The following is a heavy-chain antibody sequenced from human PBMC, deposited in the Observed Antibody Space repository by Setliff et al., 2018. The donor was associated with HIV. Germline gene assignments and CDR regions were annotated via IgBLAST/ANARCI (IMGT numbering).Heavy chain of an antibody. D-gene: IGHD5-12*01. CDR2: INIRSGNT. V-gene: IGHV1-18*01. Sequence: ASVKVSCKASGCSFTTSGVSWVRQAPGQGLEWMGWINIRSGNTNYAQKFQGRVTMTTDTSTSTAYMGLRSLRSDDTAVYYCATLDGYNSDYWGQGTLVTVSS. CDR1: GCSFTTSG. J-gene: IGHJ4*02. CDR3: ATLDGYNSDY.